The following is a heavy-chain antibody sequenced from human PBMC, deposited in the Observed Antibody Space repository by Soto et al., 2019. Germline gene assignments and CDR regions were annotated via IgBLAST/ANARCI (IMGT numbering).Heavy chain of an antibody. CDR3: AKDLSRSYYGSGSYSK. D-gene: IGHD3-10*01. CDR2: ISWNSGSI. J-gene: IGHJ4*02. V-gene: IGHV3-9*01. CDR1: GFTFDDYA. Sequence: EVQLVESGGGLVQPGRSLRLSCAASGFTFDDYAMHWVRQAPGKGLEWVSGISWNSGSIGYADSVKGRFTISRDNAKNSLYLQMNSLGAEDTALYYCAKDLSRSYYGSGSYSKWGQGSLVTVSS.